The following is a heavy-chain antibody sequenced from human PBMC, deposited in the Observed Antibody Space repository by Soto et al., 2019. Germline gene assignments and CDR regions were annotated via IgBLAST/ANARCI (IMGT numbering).Heavy chain of an antibody. V-gene: IGHV4-39*01. CDR1: GGSISSSCYY. D-gene: IGHD5-12*01. CDR3: ASLNGAGLRDYYYGMDV. Sequence: PSETLSLTCTVSGGSISSSCYYWGWIRQPPGKGLEWIGYIYYGGSTYYNPSLKSRVTISVDTSKNQSSLKLSSVTAADTAAYYSASLNGAGLRDYYYGMDVWGQGTTVTVSS. J-gene: IGHJ6*02. CDR2: IYYGGST.